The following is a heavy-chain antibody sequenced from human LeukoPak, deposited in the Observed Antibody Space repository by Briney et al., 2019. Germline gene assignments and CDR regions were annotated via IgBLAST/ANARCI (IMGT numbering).Heavy chain of an antibody. D-gene: IGHD5-18*01. CDR3: ARGWGYLLD. CDR1: GGSISDYY. Sequence: SETLSLTCTVSGGSISDYYWSWIRQPPGTGLEWLGNIYYSGSTNYSPSLKSRVTISVDTSKNHFSLNLSSVTAADTAVYYCARGWGYLLDWRQGTLVTVSS. V-gene: IGHV4-59*08. J-gene: IGHJ4*02. CDR2: IYYSGST.